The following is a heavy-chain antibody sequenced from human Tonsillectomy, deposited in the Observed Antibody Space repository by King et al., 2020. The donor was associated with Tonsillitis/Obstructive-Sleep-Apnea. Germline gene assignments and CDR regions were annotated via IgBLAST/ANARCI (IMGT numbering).Heavy chain of an antibody. D-gene: IGHD3-16*01. V-gene: IGHV3-23*04. Sequence: VQLVESGVGLVQPGGSLRLSCAASGFTFSSYAMSWVRQAPGKGLEWVSVISGNGRNTYYTDSVKGQFTISRDNSKSTLFLQMNSLRTEDTAVYYCARTLGPYLYFDLWGRGTLVTVSS. CDR2: ISGNGRNT. CDR1: GFTFSSYA. CDR3: ARTLGPYLYFDL. J-gene: IGHJ2*01.